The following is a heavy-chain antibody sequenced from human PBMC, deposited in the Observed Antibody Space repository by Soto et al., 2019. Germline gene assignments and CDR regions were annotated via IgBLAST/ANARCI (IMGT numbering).Heavy chain of an antibody. CDR3: ARDGSNYGYYYYYGMDV. CDR2: IIPIFGTA. V-gene: IGHV1-69*13. D-gene: IGHD4-4*01. J-gene: IGHJ6*02. CDR1: GGTFSSYA. Sequence: GASVKVSFKASGGTFSSYAISWVRQAPGQGLEWMGGIIPIFGTANYAQKFQGRVTITADESTSTAYMELSSLRSEDTAVYYCARDGSNYGYYYYYGMDVWGQGTTVTVSS.